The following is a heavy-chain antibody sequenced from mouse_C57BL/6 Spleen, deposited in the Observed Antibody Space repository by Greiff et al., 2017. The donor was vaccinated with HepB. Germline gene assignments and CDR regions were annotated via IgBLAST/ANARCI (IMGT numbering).Heavy chain of an antibody. CDR1: GFTFTDYY. CDR3: ARYYSNYGAMDY. D-gene: IGHD2-5*01. Sequence: EVHLVASGGGLVQPGGSLCLSCAASGFTFTDYYISWFRQPPGKALEWLGFIRNKANGYTTEYSASVKGRFTISRDNSQSILYLQMNALRAEDSATYYCARYYSNYGAMDYWGQGTSVTVSS. V-gene: IGHV7-3*01. J-gene: IGHJ4*01. CDR2: IRNKANGYTT.